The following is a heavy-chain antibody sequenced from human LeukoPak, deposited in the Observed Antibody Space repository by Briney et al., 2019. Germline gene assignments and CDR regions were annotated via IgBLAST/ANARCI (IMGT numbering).Heavy chain of an antibody. CDR3: TRYGDYPFDY. CDR1: GFTFSDSG. V-gene: IGHV3-73*01. CDR2: IRSKANSYAT. Sequence: GGSLRLSCAASGFTFSDSGMHWVRQASGKGLEWVGRIRSKANSYATAYTASVKGRFTISRDDSKNTAYLQMNSLKTEDTAVYYCTRYGDYPFDYWGQGTLVTVSS. J-gene: IGHJ4*02. D-gene: IGHD2-21*01.